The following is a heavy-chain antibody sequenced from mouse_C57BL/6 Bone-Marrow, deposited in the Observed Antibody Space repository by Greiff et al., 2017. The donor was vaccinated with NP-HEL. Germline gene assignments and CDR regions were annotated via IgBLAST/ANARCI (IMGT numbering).Heavy chain of an antibody. D-gene: IGHD2-1*01. CDR1: GFSLSTSGMG. CDR3: ARSLYGNYGGWYFDV. CDR2: IYWDDAK. Sequence: QVTLKVSGPGILQSSQTLSLTCSFSGFSLSTSGMGVSWIRQPSGKCLEWLAHIYWDDAKRYNPSLKSRLTISKDTSRNQVFLKITSVDTADTATYYCARSLYGNYGGWYFDVWGTGTTVTVSS. J-gene: IGHJ1*03. V-gene: IGHV8-12*01.